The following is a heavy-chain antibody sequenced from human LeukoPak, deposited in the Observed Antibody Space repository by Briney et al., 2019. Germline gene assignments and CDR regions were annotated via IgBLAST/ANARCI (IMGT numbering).Heavy chain of an antibody. J-gene: IGHJ4*02. D-gene: IGHD5-24*01. CDR3: ARHRSGWLQSSFDY. CDR1: GGSISSSSYY. V-gene: IGHV4-39*01. CDR2: IYYSGST. Sequence: PSETLSLTCTVSGGSISSSSYYWGWIRQPPGKGLEWIGSIYYSGSTYYNPSLKSRVTISVDTSKNQFSLKLSSVTAADTALYYCARHRSGWLQSSFDYWGQGTLVTVSS.